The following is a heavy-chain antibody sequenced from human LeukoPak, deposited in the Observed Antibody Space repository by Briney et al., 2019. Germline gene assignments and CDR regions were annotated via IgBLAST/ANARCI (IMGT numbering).Heavy chain of an antibody. Sequence: ASVKVSCKASGYTFTGYNMQWLQQAPGQGLEWMGWINPNSGGTNYAQKFQGRVTMTRDTSISTAYMELSSLRSDDTAVYYCARGWGFGSIDYWGQGTLVTVSS. V-gene: IGHV1-2*02. CDR2: INPNSGGT. CDR3: ARGWGFGSIDY. CDR1: GYTFTGYN. J-gene: IGHJ4*02. D-gene: IGHD7-27*01.